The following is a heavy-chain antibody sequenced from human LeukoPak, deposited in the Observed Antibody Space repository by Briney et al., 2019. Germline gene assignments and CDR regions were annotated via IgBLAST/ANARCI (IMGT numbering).Heavy chain of an antibody. D-gene: IGHD6-6*01. CDR3: ARESLAARWD. CDR1: GFTFSSYG. Sequence: GGSLRLSCAASGFTFSSYGMHWVRQAPGKGLEWVANIKQDGSEKDYVDSVKGRFTISRDNAKNSLYLQMNSLTAEDTAVYYCARESLAARWDWGQGTLVTVSS. J-gene: IGHJ4*02. V-gene: IGHV3-7*01. CDR2: IKQDGSEK.